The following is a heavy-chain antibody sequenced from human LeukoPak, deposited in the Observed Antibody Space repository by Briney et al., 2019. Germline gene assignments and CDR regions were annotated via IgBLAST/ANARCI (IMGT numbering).Heavy chain of an antibody. CDR3: ARLRNYYGSGSYYNVDAFDI. Sequence: SVKVSCKASGGTFSSYAISWVRQAPGQGLEWMGGIIPIFGTANYAQKFQGRVTITADESTSTAYMELSSLRPEDTAVYYCARLRNYYGSGSYYNVDAFDIWGQGTMVTVSS. CDR1: GGTFSSYA. CDR2: IIPIFGTA. D-gene: IGHD3-10*01. J-gene: IGHJ3*02. V-gene: IGHV1-69*01.